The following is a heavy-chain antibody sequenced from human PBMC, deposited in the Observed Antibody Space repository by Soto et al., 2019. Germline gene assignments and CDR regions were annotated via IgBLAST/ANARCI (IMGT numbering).Heavy chain of an antibody. Sequence: QVHLEQSGAEVKKPGSSVKVSCKFSGGTFSSYVITWVRQAPGQGLEWMGGIIPVSGTANYAQKFHGRVTISADAATNTAYMELSSVRFDDTAVYYCATVDRSVALVGWFDPWGQGTLVTVSS. CDR1: GGTFSSYV. CDR2: IIPVSGTA. J-gene: IGHJ5*02. D-gene: IGHD2-8*02. CDR3: ATVDRSVALVGWFDP. V-gene: IGHV1-69*01.